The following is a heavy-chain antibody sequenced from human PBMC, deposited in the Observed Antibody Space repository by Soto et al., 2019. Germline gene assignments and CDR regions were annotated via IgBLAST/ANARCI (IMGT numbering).Heavy chain of an antibody. Sequence: VGSLRLSCAASGFTFSSYGMHWVRQAPGKGLEWVAVISYDGSNKYYADSVKGRFTISRDNSKNTLYLQMNSLRAEDTAVYYSAKSSGHEGYYYYYGMDVWGQGTTVTVSS. CDR3: AKSSGHEGYYYYYGMDV. J-gene: IGHJ6*02. D-gene: IGHD6-25*01. V-gene: IGHV3-30*18. CDR1: GFTFSSYG. CDR2: ISYDGSNK.